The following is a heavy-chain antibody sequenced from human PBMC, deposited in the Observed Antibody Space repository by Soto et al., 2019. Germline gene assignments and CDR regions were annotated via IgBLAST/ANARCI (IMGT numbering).Heavy chain of an antibody. D-gene: IGHD3-22*01. V-gene: IGHV4-59*01. CDR2: IYYSGST. Sequence: SETLSLTCTVSGGSISSYYWSWSRQPPGKGLEWIGYIYYSGSTNYNPSLKSRVTISVDTSKNQFSLKLSSVTAADTAVYYCAGTYYYDSSRGKDVWGQGTTVTVS. CDR1: GGSISSYY. CDR3: AGTYYYDSSRGKDV. J-gene: IGHJ6*02.